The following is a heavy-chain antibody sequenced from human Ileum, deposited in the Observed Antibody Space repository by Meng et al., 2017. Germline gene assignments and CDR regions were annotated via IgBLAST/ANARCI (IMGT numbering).Heavy chain of an antibody. CDR3: AASSGSDRLDS. CDR1: GTSVTSGYF. V-gene: IGHV4-4*02. D-gene: IGHD3-22*01. Sequence: SETLSLTCGVSGTSVTSGYFWTWVRLTPGKGLEWIGEFHYTGPTNYNPSISSRVSISVDTSTNQFPLSLTSVTAADTAGYYCAASSGSDRLDSWGQGTLVTVSS. J-gene: IGHJ4*02. CDR2: FHYTGPT.